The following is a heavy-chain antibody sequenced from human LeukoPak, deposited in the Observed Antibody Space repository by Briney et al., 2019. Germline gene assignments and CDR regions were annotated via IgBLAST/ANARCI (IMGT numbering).Heavy chain of an antibody. J-gene: IGHJ5*02. Sequence: GGSLRLSCAASGFTFDDYAMHWVRQAPGKGLEWVSGISWNSGSIGYADSVKGRFTISRDNAKNSLYLQMNSLRAEDTALYYCAKDTYSSGLTWGQGTLVTVSS. CDR1: GFTFDDYA. CDR3: AKDTYSSGLT. CDR2: ISWNSGSI. V-gene: IGHV3-9*01. D-gene: IGHD6-19*01.